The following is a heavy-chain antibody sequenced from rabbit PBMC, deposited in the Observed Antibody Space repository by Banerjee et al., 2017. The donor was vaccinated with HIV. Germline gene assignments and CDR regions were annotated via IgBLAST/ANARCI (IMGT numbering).Heavy chain of an antibody. CDR1: GFSLSSGYY. V-gene: IGHV1S45*01. CDR2: NYTGGTATT. J-gene: IGHJ3*01. D-gene: IGHD6-1*01. CDR3: ARGAGYGGVGYAFTRLDL. Sequence: QEQVEESGGGLVTSGATLTLTCTASGFSLSSGYYIYWVRQAPGKGLEWVGYNYTGGTATTYYATWAKGRFTISKTSSTTVTLQMTSLTAADTATYFCARGAGYGGVGYAFTRLDLWGQGTLVTVS.